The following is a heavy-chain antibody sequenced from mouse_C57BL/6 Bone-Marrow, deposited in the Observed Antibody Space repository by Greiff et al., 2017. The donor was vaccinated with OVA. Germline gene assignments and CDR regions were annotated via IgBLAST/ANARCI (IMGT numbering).Heavy chain of an antibody. D-gene: IGHD1-1*01. Sequence: VQLKQSGAELVRPGASVKLSCTASGFNIKDDYMHWVKQRPEQGLEWIGWIDPEIGDTEYASKFQGKATITADTSSNTAYLQLSSLTSEDTAVYYCTTDYYGSIYWYFDVWGTGTTVTVSS. CDR1: GFNIKDDY. CDR2: IDPEIGDT. CDR3: TTDYYGSIYWYFDV. J-gene: IGHJ1*03. V-gene: IGHV14-4*01.